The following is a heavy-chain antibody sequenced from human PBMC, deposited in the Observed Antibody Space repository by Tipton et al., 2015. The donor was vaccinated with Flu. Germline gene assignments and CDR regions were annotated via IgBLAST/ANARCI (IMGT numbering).Heavy chain of an antibody. J-gene: IGHJ4*02. V-gene: IGHV3-74*01. CDR1: GFSFSWFW. CDR2: ISFDGSTT. Sequence: SLRLSCATSGFSFSWFWMHWVRQAPGKGLERVARISFDGSTTNYADSVKGRFTVSRDNAQNTVYLQMSSLRAEDTAVYYCARAPYGAYDYWGPGTLLTVSS. D-gene: IGHD4-17*01. CDR3: ARAPYGAYDY.